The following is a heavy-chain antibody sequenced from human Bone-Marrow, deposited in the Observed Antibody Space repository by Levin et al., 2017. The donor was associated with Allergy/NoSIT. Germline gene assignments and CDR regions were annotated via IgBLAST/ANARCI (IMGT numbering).Heavy chain of an antibody. D-gene: IGHD6-13*01. J-gene: IGHJ1*01. CDR2: VYAGGTT. CDR3: AGGYSSSFYYFHY. V-gene: IGHV3-66*01. Sequence: LSLTCAASGFTVSSNYMNWVRQAPGQGLAWVSVVYAGGTTHYADSVKGRFTIARDSLKNTVYLQMNNLRDEDTAVYYCAGGYSSSFYYFHYWGQGTLVTVSS. CDR1: GFTVSSNY.